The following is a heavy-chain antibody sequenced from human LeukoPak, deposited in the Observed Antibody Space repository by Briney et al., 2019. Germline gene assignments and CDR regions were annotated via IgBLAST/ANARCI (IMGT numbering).Heavy chain of an antibody. V-gene: IGHV1-8*01. J-gene: IGHJ5*02. CDR1: GYTFTSYD. Sequence: ASVKVTCKASGYTFTSYDINWVRQATGQGLEWMGWMNPNSGNTGYAQKFQGRVTMTRSTSISTAYMELSSLRSEDTAVYYCARGNYDILTWYNWFDPWGQGTLVTVSS. CDR2: MNPNSGNT. CDR3: ARGNYDILTWYNWFDP. D-gene: IGHD3-9*01.